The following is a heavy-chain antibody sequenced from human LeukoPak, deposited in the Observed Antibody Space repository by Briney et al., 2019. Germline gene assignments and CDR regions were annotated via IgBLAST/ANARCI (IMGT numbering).Heavy chain of an antibody. CDR3: AKISGPYPPYYFDY. J-gene: IGHJ4*02. V-gene: IGHV3-7*01. CDR1: GFTFSNFW. CDR2: IKQDGSEK. Sequence: GGSLRLSCTASGFTFSNFWMSWVRQAPGKGLEWVANIKQDGSEKNYVDSVKGRFTISRDNSKNTLYLQMNSLRAEDTAVYYCAKISGPYPPYYFDYWGQGTLVTVSS. D-gene: IGHD6-25*01.